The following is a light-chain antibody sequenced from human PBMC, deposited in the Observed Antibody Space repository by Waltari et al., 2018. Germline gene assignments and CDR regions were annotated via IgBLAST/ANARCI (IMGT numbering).Light chain of an antibody. CDR1: QGISSY. V-gene: IGKV1-8*01. J-gene: IGKJ4*01. CDR3: QQYYSYPLLT. CDR2: AAS. Sequence: AIRITQSPSSLSASTGDRVTITCRASQGISSYLAWYQQKPRKAPKLLIYAASTLQSGVPSRFSGSGSGTDFTLTISCLQSEDFATYYCQQYYSYPLLTFGGGTKVEIK.